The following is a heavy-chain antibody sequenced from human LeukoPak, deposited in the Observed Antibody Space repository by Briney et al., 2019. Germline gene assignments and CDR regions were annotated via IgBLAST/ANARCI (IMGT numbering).Heavy chain of an antibody. CDR3: AKVRTPLRLGEVWPDAFDI. D-gene: IGHD3-16*01. CDR1: GFTFSTYA. Sequence: GGSLRLSCAASGFTFSTYAMSWVRQAPGKGLEWVSAISGSGGSTYYADTVKGRFTISRDNSKNTLYLQMNSLRAEDTAVYYCAKVRTPLRLGEVWPDAFDIWGQGTMVTVSS. V-gene: IGHV3-23*01. J-gene: IGHJ3*02. CDR2: ISGSGGST.